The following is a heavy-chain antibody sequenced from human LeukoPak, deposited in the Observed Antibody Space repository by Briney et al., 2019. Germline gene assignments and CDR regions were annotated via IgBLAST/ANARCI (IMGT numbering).Heavy chain of an antibody. J-gene: IGHJ4*02. V-gene: IGHV4-39*01. CDR2: IYYSGNT. Sequence: SETLSLTCTVSGGSISTSTYRWGWIRQPPGKGLEWIGTIYYSGNTYYNPSLKSRVTVSVATSKNQFSLKLSSVTAADTAMYYCARLVGSSWYHEVLFGRDYWGQGTLVTVSS. CDR1: GGSISTSTYR. CDR3: ARLVGSSWYHEVLFGRDY. D-gene: IGHD6-13*01.